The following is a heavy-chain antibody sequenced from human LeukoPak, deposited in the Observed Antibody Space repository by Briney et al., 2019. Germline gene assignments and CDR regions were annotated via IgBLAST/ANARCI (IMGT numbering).Heavy chain of an antibody. D-gene: IGHD3-16*02. Sequence: SETLSLTCTVSGGSISSSSYYWGWIRQPPGKGLEWIGYIYYSGSTYYNPSLKSRVTISVDTSKNQFSLKLSSVTAADTAVYYCARLVWGSYRTLKEGKYYFDYWGQGTLVTVSS. CDR1: GGSISSSSYY. J-gene: IGHJ4*02. CDR2: IYYSGST. CDR3: ARLVWGSYRTLKEGKYYFDY. V-gene: IGHV4-30-4*08.